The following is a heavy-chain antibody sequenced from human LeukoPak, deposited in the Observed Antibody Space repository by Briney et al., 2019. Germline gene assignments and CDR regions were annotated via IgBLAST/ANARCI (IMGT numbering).Heavy chain of an antibody. CDR2: ITGGNSPI. CDR3: ARDCRLNCARQPGFDS. J-gene: IGHJ5*01. V-gene: IGHV3-48*02. Sequence: GGSLRLSCVASGFTFSTYSMNWIRQAPGKGLEWVSYITGGNSPIYYADSVRGRFTISRDNARNSLYLQMNSLRDEDTAVYYCARDCRLNCARQPGFDSWGQGTLATVSS. D-gene: IGHD1-1*01. CDR1: GFTFSTYS.